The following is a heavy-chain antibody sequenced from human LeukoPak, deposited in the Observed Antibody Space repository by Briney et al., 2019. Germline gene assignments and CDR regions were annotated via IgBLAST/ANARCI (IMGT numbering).Heavy chain of an antibody. CDR1: GFTFSSYS. Sequence: PGGSLRLSCAASGFTFSSYSMNWVRQAPGKGLEWVSSISSSSSYIYYADSVKGRFTISRDNSKNTLYLQMNSLRAEDTAVYYCAKVGGATKEGAFDIWGQGTMVTVSS. D-gene: IGHD1-26*01. CDR2: ISSSSSYI. J-gene: IGHJ3*02. CDR3: AKVGGATKEGAFDI. V-gene: IGHV3-21*04.